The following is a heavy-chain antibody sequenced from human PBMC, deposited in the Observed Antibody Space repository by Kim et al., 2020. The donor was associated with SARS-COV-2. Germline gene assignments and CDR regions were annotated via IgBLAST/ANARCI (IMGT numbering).Heavy chain of an antibody. V-gene: IGHV4-59*09. D-gene: IGHD2-2*01. Sequence: PPLNSRGTTSVDTSKNQFSLELSSVTAADTAVYYCARGGSTGNYRAYFDYWGQGTLVTVSS. CDR3: ARGGSTGNYRAYFDY. J-gene: IGHJ4*02.